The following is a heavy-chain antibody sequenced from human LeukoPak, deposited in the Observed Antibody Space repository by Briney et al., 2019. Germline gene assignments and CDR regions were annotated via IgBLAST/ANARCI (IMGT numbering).Heavy chain of an antibody. CDR2: IVGNGVST. CDR1: GFTFRNSA. V-gene: IGHV3-23*01. CDR3: TKWGDYDGSTGYYDSDY. J-gene: IGHJ4*02. D-gene: IGHD3-9*01. Sequence: PGGSLRLSCAASGFTFRNSAMSWVRQAPGKGLEWVSAIVGNGVSTYYADSVQGRFTISRDNFKNTLYLQMNSLRAEDTALYYCTKWGDYDGSTGYYDSDYWGQGTLVTVSS.